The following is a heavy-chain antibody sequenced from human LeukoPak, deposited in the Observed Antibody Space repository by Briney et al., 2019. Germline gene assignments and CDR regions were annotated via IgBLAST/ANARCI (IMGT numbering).Heavy chain of an antibody. CDR2: IIGSVEGT. Sequence: GGSLRLSCVASGLTFHIFDMSWVRQAAGEVLGWVAGIIGSVEGTFYRDSVKGRFTISRDNSENTLYLQMNSLRVENTAIYSCAPYNGSYWGQGTLVIVSS. CDR1: GLTFHIFD. D-gene: IGHD1-26*01. V-gene: IGHV3-23*01. J-gene: IGHJ4*02. CDR3: APYNGSY.